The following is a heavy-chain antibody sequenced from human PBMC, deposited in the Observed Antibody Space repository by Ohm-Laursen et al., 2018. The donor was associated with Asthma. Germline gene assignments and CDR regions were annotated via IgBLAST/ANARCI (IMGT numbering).Heavy chain of an antibody. V-gene: IGHV3-23*01. Sequence: SLRLSCSASGYTFSRYSIHWVRQIPGKGLEWVAVVGGDGDITHYADAVKGRFTISRDNAKSTLYLLLNRLRVEDTAVYYCARVSIAARRYGMDVWGQGTTVTVSS. CDR3: ARVSIAARRYGMDV. CDR2: VGGDGDIT. D-gene: IGHD6-6*01. J-gene: IGHJ6*02. CDR1: GYTFSRYS.